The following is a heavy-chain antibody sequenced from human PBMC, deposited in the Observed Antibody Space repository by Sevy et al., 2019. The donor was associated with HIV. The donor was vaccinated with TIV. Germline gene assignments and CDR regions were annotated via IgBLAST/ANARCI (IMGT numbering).Heavy chain of an antibody. J-gene: IGHJ4*02. CDR2: ISYDRSDK. V-gene: IGHV3-30*06. CDR3: ARVFSSYYFDY. CDR1: GFTFGSYG. Sequence: QQGESLKISCAASGFTFGSYGMHWVRQAPGKGLEWVAYISYDRSDKNYADSVKGRFTISRDNSKNTVFLQLNSLRPEDTAVYYCARVFSSYYFDYWGQGTLVTVSS.